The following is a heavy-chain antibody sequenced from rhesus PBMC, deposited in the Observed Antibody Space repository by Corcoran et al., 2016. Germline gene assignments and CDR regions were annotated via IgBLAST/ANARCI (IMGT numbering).Heavy chain of an antibody. CDR2: ITYSGGT. V-gene: IGHV4-122*02. Sequence: QVQLQESGPGLVKPAETLSLTCAVSGGSISSGYYYWSWIRQPPGKGLDWIGYITYSGGTSYNASPQARVTISRDTSKNQFSLKLSSVTAADTAVYYCARDTSSWSIDYWGQGVLVTVSS. CDR3: ARDTSSWSIDY. J-gene: IGHJ4*01. CDR1: GGSISSGYYY. D-gene: IGHD6-13*01.